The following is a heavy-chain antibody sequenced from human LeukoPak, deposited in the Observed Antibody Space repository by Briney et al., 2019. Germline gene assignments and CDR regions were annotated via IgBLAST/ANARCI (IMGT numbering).Heavy chain of an antibody. CDR3: ARALVYYGSGSYPFDY. J-gene: IGHJ4*02. D-gene: IGHD3-10*01. Sequence: GASVTVSFKSSGYTFTSYGISWVRQAPGQGLDWMGWISAYNGNTNYAQKLQGRVTMTTDTSTSTAYVELRSLRSDDTAVYYCARALVYYGSGSYPFDYWGQGTLVTVSS. V-gene: IGHV1-18*01. CDR1: GYTFTSYG. CDR2: ISAYNGNT.